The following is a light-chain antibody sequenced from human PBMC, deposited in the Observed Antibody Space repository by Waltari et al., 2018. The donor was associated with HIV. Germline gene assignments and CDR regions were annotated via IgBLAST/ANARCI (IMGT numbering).Light chain of an antibody. V-gene: IGLV2-11*01. CDR3: CSYADNSPVV. Sequence: QSALTQPRSVSGSPGQSVTISCTGTSSDVGGYNYVSWYQQHPGQAPKFMIYDVNQRPAGVPDRFSGSNSGNTASLIISVLHAEDEADYYCCSYADNSPVVFGVWTKLTVL. J-gene: IGLJ2*01. CDR1: SSDVGGYNY. CDR2: DVN.